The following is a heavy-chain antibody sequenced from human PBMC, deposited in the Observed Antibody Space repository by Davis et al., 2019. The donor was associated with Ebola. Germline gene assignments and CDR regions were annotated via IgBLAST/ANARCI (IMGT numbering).Heavy chain of an antibody. CDR1: GGSVGSDY. CDR3: ARASITYYYDSSGYYLVVRSFDY. V-gene: IGHV4-4*08. CDR2: ISNGGRT. J-gene: IGHJ4*02. Sequence: SETLSLTCSVSGGSVGSDYWSWIRQSPGKGLEWIAFISNGGRTTYNPSLRARVTISVDTSKNQFSLKLSSVTAADTAVYYCARASITYYYDSSGYYLVVRSFDYWGQGTLVTVSS. D-gene: IGHD3-22*01.